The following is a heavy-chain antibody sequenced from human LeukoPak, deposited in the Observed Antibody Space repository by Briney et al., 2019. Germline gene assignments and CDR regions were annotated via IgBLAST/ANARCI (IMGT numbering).Heavy chain of an antibody. CDR2: ISGSGGYT. Sequence: GGSLRLSCAASGFTFSSYTMTWVRQAPGKGLEWVSLISGSGGYTYFADSVKGRFTISRDNSKNTLYLQMNSLRPEDTAVYYCARDYDFWSGYSEHWGQGTRVTVSS. D-gene: IGHD3-3*01. CDR3: ARDYDFWSGYSEH. V-gene: IGHV3-23*01. CDR1: GFTFSSYT. J-gene: IGHJ1*01.